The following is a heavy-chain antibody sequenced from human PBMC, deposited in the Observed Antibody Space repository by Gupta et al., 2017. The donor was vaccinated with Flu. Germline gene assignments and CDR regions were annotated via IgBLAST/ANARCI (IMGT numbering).Heavy chain of an antibody. Sequence: QVQLQPWGAGLLKPSETLSLTCAVYGGSFSGYYWSWIRQPPGKGLEWIGEINHSGSTNYNPSLKSRVTISVDTSKNQFSLKLSSVTAADTAVYYCARGNYYDSSGYSLYYYGMDVWGQGTTVTVSS. J-gene: IGHJ6*02. CDR3: ARGNYYDSSGYSLYYYGMDV. CDR1: GGSFSGYY. D-gene: IGHD3-22*01. V-gene: IGHV4-34*01. CDR2: INHSGST.